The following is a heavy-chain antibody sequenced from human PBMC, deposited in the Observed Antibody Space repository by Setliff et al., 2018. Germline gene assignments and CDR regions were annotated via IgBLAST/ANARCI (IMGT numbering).Heavy chain of an antibody. CDR1: GGSISSSSYY. Sequence: SETLSLTCTVSGGSISSSSYYWGWIRQPPGKGLEWIGSIYYSGSTYYNPSLKSRVTISVDTSKNQFSLKLSSVTAADTAVYYCARRDGDFDYWGQGTLVTVS. CDR2: IYYSGST. V-gene: IGHV4-39*01. CDR3: ARRDGDFDY. J-gene: IGHJ4*02. D-gene: IGHD4-17*01.